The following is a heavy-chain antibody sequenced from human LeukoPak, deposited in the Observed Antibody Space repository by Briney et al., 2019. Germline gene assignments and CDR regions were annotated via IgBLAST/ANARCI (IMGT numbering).Heavy chain of an antibody. CDR3: ARDYVGIGFDY. V-gene: IGHV4-59*11. D-gene: IGHD2-15*01. CDR1: GGSISSHY. J-gene: IGHJ4*02. CDR2: IYYSGST. Sequence: PSETLSLTCTVSGGSISSHYWSWIRQPPGKGLEGIGYIYYSGSTNYNPSLKSRVTISVDTSKNQFSLKLSSVTAADTAVYYCARDYVGIGFDYWGQGTLVTVSS.